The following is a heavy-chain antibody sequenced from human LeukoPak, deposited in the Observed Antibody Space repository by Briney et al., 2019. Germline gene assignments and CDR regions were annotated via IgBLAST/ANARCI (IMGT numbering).Heavy chain of an antibody. Sequence: SETLSLTCAVYGGSFSGYYWSWIRQPPGKGLEWIGEINHSGSTNYNPSLKSRVTISVDTSKNQFSLKLSSVTAADTAVYYCARGRSGYYCDSTGYYYYWGQGTLVTVSS. CDR1: GGSFSGYY. J-gene: IGHJ4*02. CDR2: INHSGST. V-gene: IGHV4-34*01. CDR3: ARGRSGYYCDSTGYYYY. D-gene: IGHD3-22*01.